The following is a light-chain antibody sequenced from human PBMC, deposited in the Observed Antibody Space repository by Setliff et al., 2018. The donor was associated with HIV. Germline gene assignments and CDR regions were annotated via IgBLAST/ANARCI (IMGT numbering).Light chain of an antibody. CDR1: SSDVGGYNY. CDR3: APWDDSLNAWV. V-gene: IGLV2-14*01. CDR2: EVR. Sequence: QSALAQPASVSGSPGQSITISCTGTSSDVGGYNYVSWYQQHPGKAPKLIIYEVRNRPSGVSNRFSGSKSGNTASLTISGLQAEDEADYYCAPWDDSLNAWVFGGGTKVTVL. J-gene: IGLJ3*02.